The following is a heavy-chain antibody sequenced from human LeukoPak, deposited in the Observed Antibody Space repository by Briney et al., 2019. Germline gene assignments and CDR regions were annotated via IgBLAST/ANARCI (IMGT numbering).Heavy chain of an antibody. V-gene: IGHV3-30*18. J-gene: IGHJ4*02. CDR1: GFTFSSYG. D-gene: IGHD3-10*01. CDR2: ISYEGSNK. Sequence: GRSLRLSCAASGFTFSSYGMHWVRKAPGKGLGWVAVISYEGSNKYSADSVKGRFTISRDNSNHTLYLQMNCLRAEDTAVYYCAKGVNYYGSGSYYNFDYWGQGTLVTVSS. CDR3: AKGVNYYGSGSYYNFDY.